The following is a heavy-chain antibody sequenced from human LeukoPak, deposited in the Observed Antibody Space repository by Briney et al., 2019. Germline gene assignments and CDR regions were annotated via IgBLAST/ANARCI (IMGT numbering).Heavy chain of an antibody. D-gene: IGHD3-10*01. CDR3: ARLSGSGSSVLYYYYYGMDV. Sequence: SETLSLTCTVSGGSISSYYWSWIRQPPGKGLEWIGYIYYSGSTNYNPSLKSRVTISVDTSKNQFSLKLSSVTAADTAVYYRARLSGSGSSVLYYYYYGMDVWGQGTTVTVSS. V-gene: IGHV4-59*08. J-gene: IGHJ6*02. CDR2: IYYSGST. CDR1: GGSISSYY.